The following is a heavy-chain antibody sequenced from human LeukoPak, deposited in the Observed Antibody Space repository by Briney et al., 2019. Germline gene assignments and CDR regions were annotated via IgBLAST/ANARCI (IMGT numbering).Heavy chain of an antibody. J-gene: IGHJ5*02. Sequence: SETLSLTCTVSGGSISSYYWSWIRQPPGKGLEWIGYIYYSGSTNYNPSLKSRVTISVDTSKNQFSLKLSSVTAADTAVYYCARDLGGVEANWFDPWGQGTLVTASS. CDR2: IYYSGST. CDR3: ARDLGGVEANWFDP. CDR1: GGSISSYY. V-gene: IGHV4-59*01. D-gene: IGHD3-16*01.